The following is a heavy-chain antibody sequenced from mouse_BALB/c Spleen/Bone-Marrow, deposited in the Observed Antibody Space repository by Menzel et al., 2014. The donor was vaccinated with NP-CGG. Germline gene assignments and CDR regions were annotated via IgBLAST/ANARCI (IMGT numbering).Heavy chain of an antibody. J-gene: IGHJ4*01. CDR2: IDPANGNT. CDR3: ARSHYYGSYAMDY. V-gene: IGHV14-3*02. Sequence: VQFQQSGAELVKPGASVKLSCTASGFNIKDTYMHWVKQRPEQGLEWIGRIDPANGNTKYDPKFQGKATITADTSSNTAYLQLSSLTSEDTAVYYCARSHYYGSYAMDYWGQGTSVTVSS. CDR1: GFNIKDTY. D-gene: IGHD1-2*01.